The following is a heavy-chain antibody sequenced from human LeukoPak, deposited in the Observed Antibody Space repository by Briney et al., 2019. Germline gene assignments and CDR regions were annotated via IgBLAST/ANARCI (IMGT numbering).Heavy chain of an antibody. Sequence: GGSLRLSCAAPGFTFSSYSMNWVPQAPGKALEWVSSISSSNSYIYYTDSVKGRFPISRDNAKNSLYLQINTRRAEDTAVHYCPRDRAKSQLLSAGYFDYWGQGTLVTVSS. J-gene: IGHJ4*02. D-gene: IGHD2-2*01. CDR1: GFTFSSYS. CDR3: PRDRAKSQLLSAGYFDY. CDR2: ISSSNSYI. V-gene: IGHV3-21*01.